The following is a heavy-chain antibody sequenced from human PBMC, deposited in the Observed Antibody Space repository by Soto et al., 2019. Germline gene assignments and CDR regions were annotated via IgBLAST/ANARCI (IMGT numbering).Heavy chain of an antibody. D-gene: IGHD3-10*01. CDR3: AKDRLWFGERTEEIDY. V-gene: IGHV3-53*01. CDR2: IYGGGSA. Sequence: GGSLRLSCAASGFTVSGNYMSWVRQAPGKGLEWVSVIYGGGSAYYADSVKGRFTISRDNSKNTLYLQMNSLRAEDTAVYYCAKDRLWFGERTEEIDYWGQGTLVTVSS. CDR1: GFTVSGNY. J-gene: IGHJ4*02.